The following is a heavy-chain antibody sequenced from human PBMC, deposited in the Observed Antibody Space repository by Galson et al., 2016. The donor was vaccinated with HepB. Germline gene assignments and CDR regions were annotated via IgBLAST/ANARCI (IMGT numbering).Heavy chain of an antibody. D-gene: IGHD1-26*01. J-gene: IGHJ4*02. Sequence: SLRLSCAASGFTFSSYWMNWVRQAPGKGLEWVAIIKQDGSAKYYVDSLKGRFTISRDNAKNSLYLQMSSLRPEDTAVYYCAKSSSGATPRPNFDYWGQGTLVTVSS. CDR2: IKQDGSAK. CDR1: GFTFSSYW. V-gene: IGHV3-7*05. CDR3: AKSSSGATPRPNFDY.